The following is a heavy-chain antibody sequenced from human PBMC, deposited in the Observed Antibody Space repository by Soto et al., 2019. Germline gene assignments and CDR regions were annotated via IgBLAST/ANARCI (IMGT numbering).Heavy chain of an antibody. D-gene: IGHD2-2*01. CDR1: GGSVSSGSYY. J-gene: IGHJ6*02. V-gene: IGHV4-61*01. Sequence: PSETLSLTCTVSGGSVSSGSYYWSWIRQPPGEGLEWIGYIFYTGSTNYNPSLKSRVTISVDTSKNQFSLKLSSVTAADTAVYYCARDSSTSQHLHYYYGMDVWGQGTTVTVSS. CDR2: IFYTGST. CDR3: ARDSSTSQHLHYYYGMDV.